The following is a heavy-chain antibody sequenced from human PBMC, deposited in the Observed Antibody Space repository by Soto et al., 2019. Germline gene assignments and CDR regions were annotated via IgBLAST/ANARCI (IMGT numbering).Heavy chain of an antibody. V-gene: IGHV1-3*01. D-gene: IGHD2-2*03. CDR1: GYTFTSYA. J-gene: IGHJ3*02. Sequence: EASVKVSCKASGYTFTSYAMHWVRQAPGQRLEWMGWINAGNGNTKYSQKFQGRVTITRDTSASTAYMELSSLRSEDTAVYYCARDQWMGMDIVVVPAAGDAFDIWGEGTMVTVS. CDR3: ARDQWMGMDIVVVPAAGDAFDI. CDR2: INAGNGNT.